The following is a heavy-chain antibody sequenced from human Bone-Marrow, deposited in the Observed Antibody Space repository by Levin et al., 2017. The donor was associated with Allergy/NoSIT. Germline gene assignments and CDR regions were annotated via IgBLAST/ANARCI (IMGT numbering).Heavy chain of an antibody. CDR2: ISYDGSNK. J-gene: IGHJ6*02. V-gene: IGHV3-30*18. D-gene: IGHD2-2*01. CDR1: GFTFSSYG. Sequence: GGSLRLSCAASGFTFSSYGMHWVRQAPGKGLEWVAVISYDGSNKYYADSVKGRFTISRDNSKNTLYLQMNSLRAEDTAVYYCAKDHSHCISTSCYAYYYYGMDVWGQGTTVTVSS. CDR3: AKDHSHCISTSCYAYYYYGMDV.